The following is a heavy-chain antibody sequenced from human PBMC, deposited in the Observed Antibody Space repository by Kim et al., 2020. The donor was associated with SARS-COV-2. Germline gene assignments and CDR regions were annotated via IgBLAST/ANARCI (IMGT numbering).Heavy chain of an antibody. V-gene: IGHV1-2*04. CDR3: AREAAGGYGMDV. D-gene: IGHD6-25*01. CDR2: INPTNGGT. J-gene: IGHJ6*02. CDR1: GYTFTGYF. Sequence: ASVKVSCKASGYTFTGYFMHWVRQAPGQGLEWMGWINPTNGGTKYAEKLQGWVTMTRDTSISTAYMELSRLTSDDTAVYYCAREAAGGYGMDVWGQGTTVTVSS.